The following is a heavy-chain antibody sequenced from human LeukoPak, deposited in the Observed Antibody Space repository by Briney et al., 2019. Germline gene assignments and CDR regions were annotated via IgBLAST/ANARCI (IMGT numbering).Heavy chain of an antibody. Sequence: GGSLRLSCAASGFTFSSYGMHWVRQAPGKGLEWVTFIQNGGSNEYYADSVKGRFTISRDNSKNTLYLQMNSLRAEDTAVYYCARVDRGDYGTVWGKGTTVTVSS. D-gene: IGHD4-17*01. CDR1: GFTFSSYG. V-gene: IGHV3-30*02. CDR2: IQNGGSNE. J-gene: IGHJ6*04. CDR3: ARVDRGDYGTV.